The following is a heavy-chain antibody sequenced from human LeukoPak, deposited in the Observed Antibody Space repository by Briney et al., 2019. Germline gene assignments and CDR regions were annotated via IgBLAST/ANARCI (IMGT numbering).Heavy chain of an antibody. Sequence: SETLSLTCTVSGESISTYYWSWVRQSPGKGLEWIGFKYYIGTTKYNPSLKSRASISVDTSKNQFSLQLTSVTAADTAMYYCARGYGGTRFAFDPWGHGTLVNVSS. D-gene: IGHD4-23*01. CDR3: ARGYGGTRFAFDP. V-gene: IGHV4-59*01. CDR1: GESISTYY. J-gene: IGHJ5*02. CDR2: KYYIGTT.